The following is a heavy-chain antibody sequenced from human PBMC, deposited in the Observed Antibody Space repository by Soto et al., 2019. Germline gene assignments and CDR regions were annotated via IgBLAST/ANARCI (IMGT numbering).Heavy chain of an antibody. CDR3: ASFDYGDYGVAFDI. D-gene: IGHD4-17*01. J-gene: IGHJ3*02. V-gene: IGHV4-59*01. CDR1: GGYISSYY. Sequence: SETLSLTCTVSGGYISSYYWSWIRQPPGKGLEWIGYIYYSGSTNYNPSLKSRVTISVDTSKNQFSLKLSSVTAADTAVYYCASFDYGDYGVAFDIWGQGTMVTVSS. CDR2: IYYSGST.